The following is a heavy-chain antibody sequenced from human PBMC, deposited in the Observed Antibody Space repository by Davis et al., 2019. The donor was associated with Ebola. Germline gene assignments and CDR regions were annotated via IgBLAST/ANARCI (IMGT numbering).Heavy chain of an antibody. Sequence: PGGSLRLSCAASGFIFKTYGMHWVRQAPGKGLEWVAIIWYDGSNKYYADSVKGRFTISRDNSRNTLYLEMNSLRAEDTAVYYCVKAWGSTRSRLFDQWGQGTLVTVSS. CDR2: IWYDGSNK. D-gene: IGHD3-16*01. V-gene: IGHV3-33*06. CDR3: VKAWGSTRSRLFDQ. J-gene: IGHJ4*02. CDR1: GFIFKTYG.